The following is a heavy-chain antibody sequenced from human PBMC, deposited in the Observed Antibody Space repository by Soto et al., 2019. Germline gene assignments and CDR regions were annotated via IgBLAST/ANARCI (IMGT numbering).Heavy chain of an antibody. CDR3: ARSTGGLPPTFDY. J-gene: IGHJ4*02. D-gene: IGHD2-15*01. V-gene: IGHV4-39*01. CDR1: GGSISSSSYY. Sequence: PSETLSLTCTVSGGSISSSSYYWGWIRQPPGKGLEWIGSIYYSGSTYYNPSLKSRVTISVDTSKNQFSLKLSSVTAADTAVYYCARSTGGLPPTFDYWGQGXLVTVYS. CDR2: IYYSGST.